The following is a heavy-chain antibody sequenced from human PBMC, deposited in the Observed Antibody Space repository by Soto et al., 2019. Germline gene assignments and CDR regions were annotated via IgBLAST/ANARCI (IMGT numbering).Heavy chain of an antibody. CDR1: GGSFSGYY. J-gene: IGHJ5*02. CDR3: ARGSTMVRGVIIP. CDR2: INHSGST. Sequence: QVQLQQWGAGLLKPSETLSLTCAVYGGSFSGYYWSWIRQPPGKGLEWIGEINHSGSTNYNPSLKSRVTISVDTSKNQFSLKLSSVTAADTVVYYCARGSTMVRGVIIPWGQGTLVTVSS. V-gene: IGHV4-34*01. D-gene: IGHD3-10*01.